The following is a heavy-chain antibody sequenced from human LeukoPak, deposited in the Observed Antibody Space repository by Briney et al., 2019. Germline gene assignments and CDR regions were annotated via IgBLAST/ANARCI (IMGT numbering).Heavy chain of an antibody. D-gene: IGHD1-26*01. Sequence: ASETLSLTCSVSDGSINSYYWNWIRRPPGKGLEWIGYIYYNGNTNYSPSLKSRVTMSVDTSKNLFSLKVSSVTAADTAVYYCARGRSNYYGMDVWGQGTTVTVSS. CDR3: ARGRSNYYGMDV. CDR2: IYYNGNT. CDR1: DGSINSYY. V-gene: IGHV4-59*01. J-gene: IGHJ6*02.